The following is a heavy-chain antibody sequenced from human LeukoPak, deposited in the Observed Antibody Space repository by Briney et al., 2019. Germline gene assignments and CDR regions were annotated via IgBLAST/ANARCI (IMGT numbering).Heavy chain of an antibody. CDR1: GFIVSSNY. Sequence: GGSLRLSCAASGFIVSSNYMNWVRQAPGKGLEWVSVIYTGGNTYYADSVKGRFTISRDNSKNTLYLQMHSLRAEDTAVYYCASPSSGQSFDIWGQGTMVTASS. CDR2: IYTGGNT. J-gene: IGHJ3*02. V-gene: IGHV3-53*01. CDR3: ASPSSGQSFDI. D-gene: IGHD6-19*01.